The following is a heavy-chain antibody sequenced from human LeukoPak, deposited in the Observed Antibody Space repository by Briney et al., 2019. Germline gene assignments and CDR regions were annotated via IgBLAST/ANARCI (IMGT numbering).Heavy chain of an antibody. Sequence: SVKVSCKASGGTFSSYAISWVRQAPGQGLEWMGGIIPIFGTANYAQKFQGRVTITTDESTSTAYMELSSLRSEDTAVYYCARARGVLDFWPYYYYYMDVWGKGTTVTVSS. CDR3: ARARGVLDFWPYYYYYMDV. V-gene: IGHV1-69*05. D-gene: IGHD3-3*01. CDR1: GGTFSSYA. CDR2: IIPIFGTA. J-gene: IGHJ6*03.